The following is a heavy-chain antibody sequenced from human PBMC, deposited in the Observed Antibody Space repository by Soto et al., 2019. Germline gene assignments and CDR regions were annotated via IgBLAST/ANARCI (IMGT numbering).Heavy chain of an antibody. V-gene: IGHV3-11*01. CDR3: VREGRSSTSCNTGCAFDI. CDR1: GFTSWDYD. Sequence: GGSLRLSCAASGFTSWDYDMSWIRQAPGKGLDWVSYISRSGNTMYYGDYVKGRFTISRDNAENSVFLQMISLRAEDTAVYYCVREGRSSTSCNTGCAFDIWGQGTMVTVSS. CDR2: ISRSGNTM. D-gene: IGHD2-2*02. J-gene: IGHJ3*02.